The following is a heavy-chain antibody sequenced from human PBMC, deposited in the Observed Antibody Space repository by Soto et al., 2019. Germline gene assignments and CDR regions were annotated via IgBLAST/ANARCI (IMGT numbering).Heavy chain of an antibody. Sequence: SETLSLTCTVSGDSISTNSYSWGWIRQPPGQGLEWIGLFYYSGSTHYNPSLKSRLTVSVDTSKNQFSLKLSSVTAADTAVYYCARGLTGTRVFDIWGQGTMVTVSS. CDR1: GDSISTNSYS. CDR3: ARGLTGTRVFDI. V-gene: IGHV4-39*07. CDR2: FYYSGST. J-gene: IGHJ3*02. D-gene: IGHD1-7*01.